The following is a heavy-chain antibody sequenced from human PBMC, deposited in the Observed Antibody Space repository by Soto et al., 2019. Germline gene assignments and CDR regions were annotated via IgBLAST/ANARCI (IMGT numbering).Heavy chain of an antibody. D-gene: IGHD3-16*01. V-gene: IGHV4-30-2*01. CDR3: ASEAPGGPPFDY. CDR2: IYHSGST. Sequence: SETLSLTCAVSGGSISSGGYSWSWIRQPPGKGLEWIGYIYHSGSTYYNPSLKSRVTISVDRSKNQFSLKLSSVTAADTAVYYCASEAPGGPPFDYWGQGTLVTVSS. J-gene: IGHJ4*02. CDR1: GGSISSGGYS.